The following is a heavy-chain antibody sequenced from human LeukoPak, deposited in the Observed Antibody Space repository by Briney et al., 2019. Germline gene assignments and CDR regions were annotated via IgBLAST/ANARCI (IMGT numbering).Heavy chain of an antibody. J-gene: IGHJ4*02. CDR1: GFTFSSYG. CDR3: AKDHEDILTGYYTPDY. Sequence: GGSLRLSCAASGFTFSSYGMHWVRQAPGKGLEWVAVISYDGSNKYYADSVKGRFTISRDNSKNTLYLQINSLRAEDTAVYYCAKDHEDILTGYYTPDYWGQGTLVTVSS. V-gene: IGHV3-30*18. CDR2: ISYDGSNK. D-gene: IGHD3-9*01.